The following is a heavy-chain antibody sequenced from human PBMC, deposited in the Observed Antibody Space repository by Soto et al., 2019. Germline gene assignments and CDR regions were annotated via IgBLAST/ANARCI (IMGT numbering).Heavy chain of an antibody. CDR1: GSSISIGDYY. J-gene: IGHJ6*02. V-gene: IGHV4-30-4*01. CDR2: IYYSGST. D-gene: IGHD2-15*01. Sequence: SETLSLTCTVSGSSISIGDYYWSWIRQPPGKGLEWIGYIYYSGSTYYNPSLKSRVTISVDTSKNQFSLKLSSVTAADTAVYYCARERNVAVVAATLGDYGMDVWGQGTTANVSS. CDR3: ARERNVAVVAATLGDYGMDV.